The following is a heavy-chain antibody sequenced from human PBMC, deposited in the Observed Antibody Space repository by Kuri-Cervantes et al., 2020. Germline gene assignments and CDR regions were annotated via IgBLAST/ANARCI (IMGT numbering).Heavy chain of an antibody. CDR2: ISYDGSNK. CDR3: ARAQKYSYGWGNYYYYGMDV. CDR1: GFTFSSYA. D-gene: IGHD5-18*01. Sequence: GGSLRLSCAASGFTFSSYAMHWVRQAPGKGLEWVAVISYDGSNKYYADSVKGRFTISRDNSKNTLYLQMNSLRAEDTAVYYCARAQKYSYGWGNYYYYGMDVWSQGTTVTVSS. J-gene: IGHJ6*02. V-gene: IGHV3-30-3*01.